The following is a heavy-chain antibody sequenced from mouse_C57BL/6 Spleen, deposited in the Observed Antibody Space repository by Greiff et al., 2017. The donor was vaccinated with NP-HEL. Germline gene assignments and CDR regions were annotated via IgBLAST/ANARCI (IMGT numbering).Heavy chain of an antibody. CDR2: INYDGSST. V-gene: IGHV5-16*01. CDR3: ARDARTGTLDY. CDR1: GFTFSDYY. D-gene: IGHD4-1*01. J-gene: IGHJ2*01. Sequence: EVKLMESEGGLVQPGSSMKLSCTASGFTFSDYYMAWVRQVPEKGLEWVANINYDGSSTYYLDSLKSRFIISRDNAKNILYLQMSSLKSEDTATYYCARDARTGTLDYWGQGTTLTVSS.